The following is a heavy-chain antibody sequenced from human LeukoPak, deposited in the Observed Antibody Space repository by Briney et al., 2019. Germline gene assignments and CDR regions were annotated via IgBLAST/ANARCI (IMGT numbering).Heavy chain of an antibody. CDR2: IYYSGST. CDR1: GGSISSYY. V-gene: IGHV4-59*01. D-gene: IGHD2-8*02. CDR3: ATWSIATSSFDY. J-gene: IGHJ4*02. Sequence: PLETLSLTCTVSGGSISSYYWSWIRQPPGKGLEWIGYIYYSGSTNYNPSLKSRVTISLDTSKNQFSLKLSSVTAADTAVYYCATWSIATSSFDYWGRGTLVTVSS.